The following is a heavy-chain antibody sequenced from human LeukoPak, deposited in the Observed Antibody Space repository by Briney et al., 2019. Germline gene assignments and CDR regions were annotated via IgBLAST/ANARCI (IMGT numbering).Heavy chain of an antibody. CDR2: IYHSGST. CDR1: GGSISSSNW. V-gene: IGHV4-4*02. Sequence: PSGTLSLTCAVSGGSISSSNWWSWVRQPPGKGLEWIGEIYHSGSTNYNPSLKSRVTISVDKSKNQFSLKLSSVTAADTAVYYCARRDPLSGWYFDYWGQGTLVTVSS. J-gene: IGHJ4*02. D-gene: IGHD6-25*01. CDR3: ARRDPLSGWYFDY.